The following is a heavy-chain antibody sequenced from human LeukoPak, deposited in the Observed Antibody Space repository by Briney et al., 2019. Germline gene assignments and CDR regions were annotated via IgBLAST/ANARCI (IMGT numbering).Heavy chain of an antibody. J-gene: IGHJ4*02. D-gene: IGHD5-18*01. Sequence: GGSLRLSCAASGFTFNSYAMNWVRQGPGKGLEWVSTISGSGGSTYYADSVKGRFTISRDNAKNSLYLQMNSLRADDTAVYYCARPRRGYTYGFFDYWGQGTPVSVSS. CDR1: GFTFNSYA. CDR3: ARPRRGYTYGFFDY. V-gene: IGHV3-23*01. CDR2: ISGSGGST.